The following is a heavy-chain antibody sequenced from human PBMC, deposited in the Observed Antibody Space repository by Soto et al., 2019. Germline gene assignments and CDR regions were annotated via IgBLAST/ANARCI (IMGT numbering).Heavy chain of an antibody. J-gene: IGHJ4*02. CDR2: IYPGDSDT. Sequence: GESLKISCKGSGYIFTSYWIGCFLQMPGKGLEWMGIIYPGDSDTRYSPSFQGQVTISADKSISTAYLQWSSLKASDTAMYYCASREVSGTFDYWGQGTLVTVS. CDR1: GYIFTSYW. D-gene: IGHD6-25*01. V-gene: IGHV5-51*01. CDR3: ASREVSGTFDY.